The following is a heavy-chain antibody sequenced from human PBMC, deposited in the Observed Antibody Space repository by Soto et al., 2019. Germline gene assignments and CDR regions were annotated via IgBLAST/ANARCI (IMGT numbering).Heavy chain of an antibody. D-gene: IGHD3-16*01. Sequence: SETLSLTCTVSGGSISSYYWSWIRQPPGKGLEWIGYIYYSGSTNYNPSLKSRVTISVDTSKNQFSLKLSLKLSSVSAADTAVYYCARRWGDYFDYWGQGTLVTVSS. J-gene: IGHJ4*02. CDR1: GGSISSYY. CDR2: IYYSGST. V-gene: IGHV4-59*08. CDR3: ARRWGDYFDY.